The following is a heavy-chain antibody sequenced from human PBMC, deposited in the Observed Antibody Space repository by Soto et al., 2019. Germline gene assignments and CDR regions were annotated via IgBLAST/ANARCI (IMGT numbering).Heavy chain of an antibody. CDR1: GGPISRGRFY. CDR2: IPDSGSS. J-gene: IGHJ4*02. CDR3: ARTPFCGVFTAYYSLFDY. V-gene: IGHV4-31*03. Sequence: QVQLQESGPGLVKPSQTLTLTCTVSGGPISRGRFYWSWIRQHPGKGLEWIGHIPDSGSSYYNPSPEGRVTISVDTSRNQFSLRLGAVTAADTAVYSGARTPFCGVFTAYYSLFDYWGQGTMVTGSS. D-gene: IGHD3-9*01.